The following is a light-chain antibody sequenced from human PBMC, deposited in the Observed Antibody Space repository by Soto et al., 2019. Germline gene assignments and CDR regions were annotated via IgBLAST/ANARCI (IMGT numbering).Light chain of an antibody. CDR3: QQYNSYSPT. CDR1: QSISSW. V-gene: IGKV1-5*01. CDR2: DAS. Sequence: DIQMTQSPSTLSASVGDRVTITCRASQSISSWLAWYQQKPGKAPKLLIYDASSLESGVPSRFIGSGSVTVFTLTIISLQPDDFATYYCQQYNSYSPTFGQGTKVEIK. J-gene: IGKJ1*01.